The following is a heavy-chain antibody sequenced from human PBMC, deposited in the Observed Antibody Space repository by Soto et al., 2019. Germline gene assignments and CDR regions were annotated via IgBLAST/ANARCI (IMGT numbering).Heavy chain of an antibody. Sequence: QVQLQESGPGLVKPSQTLSVTCTVSGDSITSGPYYWSWVHQLPGRGLEWIGYIYFRGNSYYHPSLKSRSTISLDRSKNQFSLELNSVTAADTAVYYCARSGGSNSWYGVFDFWGQGTLVNVSS. D-gene: IGHD2-15*01. CDR2: IYFRGNS. J-gene: IGHJ4*02. CDR1: GDSITSGPYY. CDR3: ARSGGSNSWYGVFDF. V-gene: IGHV4-31*03.